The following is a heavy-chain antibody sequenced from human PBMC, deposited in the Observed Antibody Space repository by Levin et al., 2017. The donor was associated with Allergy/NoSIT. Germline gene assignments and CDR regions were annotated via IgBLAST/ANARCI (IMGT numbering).Heavy chain of an antibody. J-gene: IGHJ4*02. Sequence: PSETLSLTCSVSGGSTRLGGYYWGWIRQHPVKGLEWLGYIYYSGETFYNPSVESRLVISHDTSENQFSLKLTSLTAADTAVYYCVRAQTGYVSPFDSWGPGTLVTVSS. CDR2: IYYSGET. CDR3: VRAQTGYVSPFDS. V-gene: IGHV4-31*03. CDR1: GGSTRLGGYY. D-gene: IGHD3-9*01.